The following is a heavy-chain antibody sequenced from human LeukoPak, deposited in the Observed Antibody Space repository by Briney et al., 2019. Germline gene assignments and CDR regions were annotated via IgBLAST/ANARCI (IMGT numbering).Heavy chain of an antibody. CDR2: MNPNSGNT. CDR3: ARREPPQQWLVRFDP. Sequence: ASVKVSCKASGYTFTSYDINWVRQATGQELEWMGWMNPNSGNTGYAQKFQGRVTMTRNTSISTAYMELSSLRSEDTAVYYCARREPPQQWLVRFDPWGQGTLVTVSS. D-gene: IGHD6-19*01. J-gene: IGHJ5*02. CDR1: GYTFTSYD. V-gene: IGHV1-8*01.